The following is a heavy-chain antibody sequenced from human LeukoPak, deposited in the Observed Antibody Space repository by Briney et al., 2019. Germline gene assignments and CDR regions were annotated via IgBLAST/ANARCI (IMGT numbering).Heavy chain of an antibody. CDR2: IIPIFGTA. Sequence: SVKVSCKASGGTFSSYAISWVGQAPGQGLEWMGGIIPIFGTANYAQKFQGRVTITADESTSTAYMELSSLRSEDTAVYYCARGGVNYYDSSGYEDAFDIWGQGTMVTVSS. CDR3: ARGGVNYYDSSGYEDAFDI. J-gene: IGHJ3*02. D-gene: IGHD3-22*01. CDR1: GGTFSSYA. V-gene: IGHV1-69*13.